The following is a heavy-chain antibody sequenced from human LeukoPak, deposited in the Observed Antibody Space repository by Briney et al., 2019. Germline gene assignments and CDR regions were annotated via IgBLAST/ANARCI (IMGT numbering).Heavy chain of an antibody. CDR3: AREAADSSGYYHPGG. V-gene: IGHV1-69*13. CDR1: GGTFSSYA. J-gene: IGHJ4*02. Sequence: SVKVSCKASGGTFSSYAISWVRQTPGQGLEWMGGIIPIFGTANYAQKFQGRVTITADESTSTAYMELSSLRSEDTAVYYCAREAADSSGYYHPGGWGQGTLVTVSS. CDR2: IIPIFGTA. D-gene: IGHD3-22*01.